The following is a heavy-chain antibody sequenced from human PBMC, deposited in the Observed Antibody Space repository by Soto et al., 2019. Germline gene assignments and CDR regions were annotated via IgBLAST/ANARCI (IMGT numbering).Heavy chain of an antibody. CDR2: IIPIFGTA. CDR1: GYTFTSYA. J-gene: IGHJ4*02. Sequence: SVKVSCKASGYTFTSYAISWVRQAPGQGLEWMGGIIPIFGTANYAQKFQGRVTITADESTSTAYMELSSLRSEDTAVYYCARDRGGNSANYFDYWGQGTLVTVSS. D-gene: IGHD2-21*02. V-gene: IGHV1-69*13. CDR3: ARDRGGNSANYFDY.